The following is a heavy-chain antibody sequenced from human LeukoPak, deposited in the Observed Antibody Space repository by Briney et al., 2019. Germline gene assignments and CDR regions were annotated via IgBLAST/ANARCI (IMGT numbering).Heavy chain of an antibody. J-gene: IGHJ4*02. D-gene: IGHD4/OR15-4a*01. CDR2: IYYSGST. CDR3: ARHAAFADYQSHLTHFDY. V-gene: IGHV4-59*08. CDR1: GGSFSGYY. Sequence: SETLSLTCAVYGGSFSGYYWSWIRQPPGKGLKWIGYIYYSGSTNYNPSLKSRVTISVDTSKNQFSLRLSSVTAADTALYYCARHAAFADYQSHLTHFDYWGQGTLVTVSS.